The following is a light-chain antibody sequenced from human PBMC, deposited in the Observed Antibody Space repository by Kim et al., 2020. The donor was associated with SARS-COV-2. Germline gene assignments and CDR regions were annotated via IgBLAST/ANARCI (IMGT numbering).Light chain of an antibody. Sequence: DVQMTQSPSSVSASVGDRVIITCRASQGIASWLAWYQQKPGKAPRLLVFAASALQDGVPSRFSGSGFGTHFTLTINSLQPEDFATYYCQQSNNFPITFGQGTPLEIK. CDR2: AAS. J-gene: IGKJ5*01. V-gene: IGKV1-12*01. CDR3: QQSNNFPIT. CDR1: QGIASW.